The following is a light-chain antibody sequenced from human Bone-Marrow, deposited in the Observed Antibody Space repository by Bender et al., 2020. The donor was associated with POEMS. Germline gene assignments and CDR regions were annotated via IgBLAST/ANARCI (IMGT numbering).Light chain of an antibody. V-gene: IGLV1-40*01. Sequence: QSVLTQPPSVSGAPGQGVTISCTGSTSNIGAGYDVDWYQHLPGKAPKLLIYTNTHRPSGVPDRFSGSKSGTSASLAITGLQAEDEGDYYCQSYDNSLGGWVFGGGTKLTVL. CDR3: QSYDNSLGGWV. CDR1: TSNIGAGYD. CDR2: TNT. J-gene: IGLJ3*02.